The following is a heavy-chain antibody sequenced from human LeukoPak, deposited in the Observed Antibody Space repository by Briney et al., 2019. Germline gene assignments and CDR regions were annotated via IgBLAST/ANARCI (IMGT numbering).Heavy chain of an antibody. J-gene: IGHJ4*02. D-gene: IGHD1-14*01. CDR2: LNQDADRE. CDR3: ARATTASARDH. CDR1: GFNFRAYW. Sequence: PGGSLRLSCAASGFNFRAYWMSWARQAPGKGLEWVASLNQDADREYYVDSVKDRFTISRDNAKNSLYLQMDSLRVEDTAVYYCARATTASARDHWGQGTLVTVSS. V-gene: IGHV3-7*01.